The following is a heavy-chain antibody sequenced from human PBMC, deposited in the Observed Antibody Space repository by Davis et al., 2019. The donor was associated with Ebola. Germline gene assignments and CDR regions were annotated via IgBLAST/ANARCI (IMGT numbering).Heavy chain of an antibody. CDR3: TRDLKQPPPSYYYGMDV. V-gene: IGHV3-49*04. CDR1: GFTFGDYA. CDR2: VRSNAYGGKA. J-gene: IGHJ6*02. D-gene: IGHD3-10*01. Sequence: GGSLRLSCTGFGFTFGDYAMNWVRQAPGKGLEWVGFVRSNAYGGKAAYAASVQGRFTISRDDSKSIAYLQMNSLKTEDTALYYCTRDLKQPPPSYYYGMDVWGQGTTVTVSS.